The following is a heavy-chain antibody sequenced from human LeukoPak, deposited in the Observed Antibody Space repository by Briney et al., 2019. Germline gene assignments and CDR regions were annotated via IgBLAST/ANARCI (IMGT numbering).Heavy chain of an antibody. CDR2: IYYSGST. CDR3: ARQHSNYYYFDY. J-gene: IGHJ4*02. Sequence: SETLSLTCTVSGGSISSYYWSWIRQPPGKGLEWIAYIYYSGSTNYNPSLKSRVTISVDTSKNQFPLKLSSVTAADTAVYYCARQHSNYYYFDYWGQGTLVTVSS. V-gene: IGHV4-59*08. CDR1: GGSISSYY. D-gene: IGHD3-10*01.